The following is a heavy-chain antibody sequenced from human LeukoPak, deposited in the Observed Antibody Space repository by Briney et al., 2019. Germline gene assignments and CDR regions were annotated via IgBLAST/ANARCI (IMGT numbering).Heavy chain of an antibody. Sequence: GGSLRLSCAASGFTFSSSAMSWVRQVPGKGLGWVSGISSSGGSTNYADSVRGRFTISRDNSKNTLYVQMNSLRDEDTALYYCAKDRRWESPHYLDSWGQGTLVTVSS. CDR3: AKDRRWESPHYLDS. CDR2: ISSSGGST. V-gene: IGHV3-23*01. CDR1: GFTFSSSA. D-gene: IGHD1-26*01. J-gene: IGHJ4*02.